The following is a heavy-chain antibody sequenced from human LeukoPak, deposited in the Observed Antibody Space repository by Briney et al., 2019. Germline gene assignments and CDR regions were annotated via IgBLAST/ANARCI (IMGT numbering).Heavy chain of an antibody. CDR3: AGGGGWLVVS. D-gene: IGHD2-8*02. CDR2: IKQEGIEK. J-gene: IGHJ5*02. V-gene: IGHV3-7*01. Sequence: PGGSLRLSCGAAGFALSGYWMNWVRQAPGKGLEWVANIKQEGIEKNYAHSVKGRFTISRDNVKNSVFLEMNSLRVEDTAVHYCAGGGGWLVVSWGQGTLVTVSS. CDR1: GFALSGYW.